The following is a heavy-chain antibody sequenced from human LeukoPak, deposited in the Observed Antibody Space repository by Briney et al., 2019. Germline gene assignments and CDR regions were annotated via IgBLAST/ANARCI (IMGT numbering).Heavy chain of an antibody. V-gene: IGHV3-30*02. Sequence: PGGSLRLSCAASGFTFSSYGMHWVRQAPGKGLEWVAFIRYDGSNKYYADSVKGRFTISRDNSKNTLYLQMNSLRAEDTAVYYCAKVLGYCSSTSCYRPDYWGQGTLVTVSS. D-gene: IGHD2-2*01. CDR2: IRYDGSNK. CDR3: AKVLGYCSSTSCYRPDY. J-gene: IGHJ4*02. CDR1: GFTFSSYG.